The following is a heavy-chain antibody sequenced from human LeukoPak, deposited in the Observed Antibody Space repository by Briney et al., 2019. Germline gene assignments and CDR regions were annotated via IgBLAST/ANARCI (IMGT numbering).Heavy chain of an antibody. D-gene: IGHD6-19*01. J-gene: IGHJ5*02. CDR2: ISTSSDYI. CDR3: AKGGVAVAGWFDP. V-gene: IGHV3-21*01. Sequence: PGGSLRLSCAATGFTFSSHSMNWVRQAPGKGLEWVSSISTSSDYIYYADSVKGRFTISRDNAKNSLYLQMNSLRAEDTAVYYCAKGGVAVAGWFDPWGQGTLVTVSS. CDR1: GFTFSSHS.